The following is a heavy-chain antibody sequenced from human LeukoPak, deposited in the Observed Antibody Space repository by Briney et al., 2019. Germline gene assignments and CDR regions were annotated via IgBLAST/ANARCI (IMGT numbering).Heavy chain of an antibody. D-gene: IGHD3-9*01. V-gene: IGHV4-34*01. CDR3: ARGGIGYNILTGYYETNWFDP. CDR2: IIHSGSS. J-gene: IGHJ5*02. Sequence: PSETLSLTCAVYGGSFSGYYWSWIRQPPGKGLEWIGVIIHSGSSNYNPSLKSRVTISVDTSKNQFSLKLSSVTAADTAVYYCARGGIGYNILTGYYETNWFDPWGQGTLVTVSS. CDR1: GGSFSGYY.